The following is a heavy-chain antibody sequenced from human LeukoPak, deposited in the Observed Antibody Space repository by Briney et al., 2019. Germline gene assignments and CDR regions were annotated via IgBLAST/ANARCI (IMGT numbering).Heavy chain of an antibody. CDR2: AYYNGST. CDR3: ARGVVVRGAYYYSMDV. D-gene: IGHD3-10*01. Sequence: SETLSVTCTVSGGSISSYYWSWIRQPPGKGREGIGYAYYNGSTNYNPSLKSRVTISVDTSKIQFSLKLSSVTAADTAVYYCARGVVVRGAYYYSMDVWGKGTTVTVSS. CDR1: GGSISSYY. V-gene: IGHV4-59*01. J-gene: IGHJ6*04.